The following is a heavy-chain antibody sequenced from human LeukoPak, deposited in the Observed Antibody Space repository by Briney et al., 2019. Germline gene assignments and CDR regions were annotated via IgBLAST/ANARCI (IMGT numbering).Heavy chain of an antibody. J-gene: IGHJ3*02. CDR3: ARVLAAAIPAFDAFDI. CDR1: GGSFSGYY. CDR2: INHSGST. Sequence: ETLSLTCAVYGGSFSGYYWSWIRQPPGKGLEWIGEINHSGSTNYNPSLKSRVTISVDTSKNQFSLKLSSVTAADMAVYYCARVLAAAIPAFDAFDIWGQGTMVTVSS. V-gene: IGHV4-34*01. D-gene: IGHD2-2*01.